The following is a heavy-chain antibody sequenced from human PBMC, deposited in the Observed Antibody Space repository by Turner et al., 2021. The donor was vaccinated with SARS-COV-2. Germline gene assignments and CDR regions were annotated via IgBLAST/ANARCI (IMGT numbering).Heavy chain of an antibody. CDR3: ATHVVFDVGPVDF. V-gene: IGHV4-34*02. CDR1: GGSLSGYY. J-gene: IGHJ4*02. CDR2: INHSGYT. Sequence: QVQLQQWGAGLLKPSETLSLTCAVSGGSLSGYYWSWIRQPPGKGLEWIGEINHSGYTNYNPSLKSRVTISVDTSKNQISLKLNSVTAADTAVYYCATHVVFDVGPVDFWGRGTLVTVSS. D-gene: IGHD2-15*01.